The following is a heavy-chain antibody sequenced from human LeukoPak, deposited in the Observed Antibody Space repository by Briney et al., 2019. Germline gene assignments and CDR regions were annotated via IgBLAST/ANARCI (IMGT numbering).Heavy chain of an antibody. D-gene: IGHD5-12*01. CDR3: ARAYIVATIDFDY. CDR1: GYTFTGYY. CDR2: INPNSGGT. V-gene: IGHV1-2*02. J-gene: IGHJ4*02. Sequence: ASVKVSCKASGYTFTGYYMHWVRQAPGQGLEWMGWINPNSGGTNYAQEFQGRVTMTRDTSTSTAYMELSRLRSDDTAVYYCARAYIVATIDFDYWGQGTLVTVSS.